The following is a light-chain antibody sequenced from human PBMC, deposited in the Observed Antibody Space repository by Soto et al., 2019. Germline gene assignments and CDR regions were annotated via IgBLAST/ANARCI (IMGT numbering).Light chain of an antibody. V-gene: IGKV1-5*03. J-gene: IGKJ2*01. CDR3: QQYSSYSPYT. CDR2: EAS. CDR1: QSITNY. Sequence: EIQMDQSSSPLAAFLRDRGTITCRASQSITNYLNWYQHKPGTAPKLLIYEASTLHSGVPSRFSGSGSGTEFTLVISRLQPDDLATYYCQQYSSYSPYTFGQGTKVDI.